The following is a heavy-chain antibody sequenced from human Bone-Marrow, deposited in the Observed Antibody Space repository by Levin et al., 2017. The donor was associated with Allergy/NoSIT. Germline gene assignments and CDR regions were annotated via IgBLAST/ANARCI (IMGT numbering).Heavy chain of an antibody. Sequence: LSLTCAASGFTFSSYAMSWVRQAPGKGLGWVSAISGSGDSTYYADSAKGRFTISRDNSKTTLYLQMNRLRAEDTAVYYCAKDGGRGNRDYWGQGTLVTVSS. J-gene: IGHJ4*02. CDR3: AKDGGRGNRDY. CDR1: GFTFSSYA. D-gene: IGHD2-15*01. V-gene: IGHV3-23*01. CDR2: ISGSGDST.